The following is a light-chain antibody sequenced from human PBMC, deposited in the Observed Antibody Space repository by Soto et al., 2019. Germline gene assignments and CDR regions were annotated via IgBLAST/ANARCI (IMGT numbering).Light chain of an antibody. CDR3: QQYNNWRT. Sequence: EIVMTQSPAILSVSPGERATLSCRASQSVSSNLAWYQQKPGQAPRLLIYGASTRATGIPARFSGSGSGTEFTLTISSLQSEDFAVYYCQQYNNWRTFGQGTKVDNK. CDR1: QSVSSN. CDR2: GAS. V-gene: IGKV3-15*01. J-gene: IGKJ1*01.